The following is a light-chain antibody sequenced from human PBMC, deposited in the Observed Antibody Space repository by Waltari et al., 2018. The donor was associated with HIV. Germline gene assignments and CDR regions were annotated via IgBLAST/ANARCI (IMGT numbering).Light chain of an antibody. Sequence: DVVLTQSPLALPVTLGQSASISCTSNESLVYRDGSTFLSCFHQRPGQSPRRLIYKISNRESGVPDRFNGGGADTDFTLKITRVQAEDVGFYFCMQDSRWPYTFGQGTRLEI. CDR3: MQDSRWPYT. V-gene: IGKV2-30*01. CDR1: ESLVYRDGSTF. J-gene: IGKJ2*01. CDR2: KIS.